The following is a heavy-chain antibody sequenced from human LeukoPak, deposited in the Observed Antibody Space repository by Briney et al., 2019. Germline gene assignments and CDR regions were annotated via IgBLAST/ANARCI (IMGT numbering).Heavy chain of an antibody. J-gene: IGHJ5*02. V-gene: IGHV1-69*04. CDR3: ARGRVQLPQNWFDP. Sequence: WASVKVSCKASGGTFSSYAISWVRQAPGQGLEWMGRIIPILGIANYAQKFQGRVTITADKSTSTAYMELSSLRSEDTAVYYRARGRVQLPQNWFDPWGQGTLVTVSS. CDR1: GGTFSSYA. CDR2: IIPILGIA. D-gene: IGHD2-2*01.